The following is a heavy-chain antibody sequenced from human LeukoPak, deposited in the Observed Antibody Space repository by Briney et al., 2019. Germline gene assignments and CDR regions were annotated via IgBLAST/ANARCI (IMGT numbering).Heavy chain of an antibody. CDR2: ISPSGGST. D-gene: IGHD3-9*01. CDR1: GYTFTSYY. J-gene: IGHJ4*02. CDR3: ARDHGAASSYFHFDY. Sequence: ASVKVSCKAFGYTFTSYYMHWVRQAPGQGLEWMGIISPSGGSTSYAQKFQGRVIMTRDTSTSTVYMELSSLRSEDTAVYYCARDHGAASSYFHFDYWGQGTLVTVSS. V-gene: IGHV1-46*01.